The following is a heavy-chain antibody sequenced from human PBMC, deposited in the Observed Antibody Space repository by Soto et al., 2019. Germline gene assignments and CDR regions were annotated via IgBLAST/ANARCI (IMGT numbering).Heavy chain of an antibody. CDR3: AGCIAVAGTDAFDI. CDR2: IYYSGST. Sequence: QLQLQESGPGLVKPSETLSLTCTVSGGSISSSSYYWGWIRQPPGKGLEWIGSIYYSGSTYYNPSLKSRVTISVDTSKNQFSLKLSSVTAADTAVYYCAGCIAVAGTDAFDIWGQGTMVTVSS. V-gene: IGHV4-39*01. D-gene: IGHD6-19*01. J-gene: IGHJ3*02. CDR1: GGSISSSSYY.